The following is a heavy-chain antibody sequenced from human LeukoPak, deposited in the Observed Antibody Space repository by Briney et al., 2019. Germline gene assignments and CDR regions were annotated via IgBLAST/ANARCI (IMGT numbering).Heavy chain of an antibody. Sequence: PSETLSLTCTASGGSISSGSYHWSWIRQPAGKGLEWIGRIYTSGSTNYNPSLKSRVTISVDTSKNQFSLKLSSVTAADTAVYYCARGSYDSSAFDIWGQGTMVTVSS. J-gene: IGHJ3*02. CDR3: ARGSYDSSAFDI. V-gene: IGHV4-61*02. D-gene: IGHD3-22*01. CDR2: IYTSGST. CDR1: GGSISSGSYH.